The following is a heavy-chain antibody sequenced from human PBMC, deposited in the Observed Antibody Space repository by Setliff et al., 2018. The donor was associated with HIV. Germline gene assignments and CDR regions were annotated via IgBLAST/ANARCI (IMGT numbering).Heavy chain of an antibody. D-gene: IGHD3-9*01. CDR1: GYTFISYG. CDR2: ISAYNGNT. CDR3: ARVGGPYYDLLTGYYGAVDY. J-gene: IGHJ4*02. Sequence: ASVKVSCKASGYTFISYGITWVRLAPGQGLEWMGWISAYNGNTNYAQKLQGRVTMTTDTSTSTAYMELRSLRSDDTAVYYCARVGGPYYDLLTGYYGAVDYWGQGTLVTVS. V-gene: IGHV1-18*01.